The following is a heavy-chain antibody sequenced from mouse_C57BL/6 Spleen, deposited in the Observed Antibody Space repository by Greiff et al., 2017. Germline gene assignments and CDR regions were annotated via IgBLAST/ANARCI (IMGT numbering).Heavy chain of an antibody. CDR2: ISSGGSYT. V-gene: IGHV5-6*01. J-gene: IGHJ2*01. D-gene: IGHD1-1*01. CDR1: GFTFSSYG. CDR3: ARQEGLLRDYFDY. Sequence: EVHLVESGGDLVKPGGSLKLSCAASGFTFSSYGMSWVRQTPDKRLEWVATISSGGSYTYYPDSVKGRFTISRDNAKNTLYLQMSSLKSEDTAMYYCARQEGLLRDYFDYWGQGTTLTVSS.